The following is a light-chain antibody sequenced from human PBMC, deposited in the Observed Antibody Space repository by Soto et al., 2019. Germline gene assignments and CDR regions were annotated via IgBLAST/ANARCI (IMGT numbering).Light chain of an antibody. V-gene: IGKV3-15*01. J-gene: IGKJ2*01. CDR2: GAS. CDR3: QQYNNWPPYT. Sequence: EIVMTQSPAPLSVSPGERATLSCRASQSVSGNLAWYQQKPGQAPRLLIYGASTRATGIPARFSGSGSGTEFTLTISSLQSEDLAVYYCQQYNNWPPYTFGQGTKLEIK. CDR1: QSVSGN.